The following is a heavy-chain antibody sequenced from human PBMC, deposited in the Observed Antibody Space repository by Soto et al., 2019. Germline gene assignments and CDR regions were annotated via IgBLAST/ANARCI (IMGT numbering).Heavy chain of an antibody. J-gene: IGHJ6*02. CDR2: ISVYSGKT. Sequence: APVKVSCKASGYTFSSYGITWVRQAPGQGLEWMGWISVYSGKTSYAQKLQDRVTMSTDTSTSTAYMELRSLRSDDTAFYYCARSAMAGDYYYYGMDVWGRGTTVTVSS. CDR3: ARSAMAGDYYYYGMDV. V-gene: IGHV1-18*04. D-gene: IGHD6-19*01. CDR1: GYTFSSYG.